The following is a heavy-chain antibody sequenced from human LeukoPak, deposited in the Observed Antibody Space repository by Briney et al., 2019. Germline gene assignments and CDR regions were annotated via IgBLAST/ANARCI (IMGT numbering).Heavy chain of an antibody. J-gene: IGHJ6*02. CDR1: GGSISSGDYY. V-gene: IGHV4-30-4*01. CDR2: IYYSGST. Sequence: NPSETLSLTCTVSGGSISSGDYYWSWIRQPPGKGLEWIGYIYYSGSTYYNPSLKSRVTISVDTSKNQFSLKLSSVTAADTAVYYCARATYYYDSSGYYWDYGMDVWGQGTTVTVS. CDR3: ARATYYYDSSGYYWDYGMDV. D-gene: IGHD3-22*01.